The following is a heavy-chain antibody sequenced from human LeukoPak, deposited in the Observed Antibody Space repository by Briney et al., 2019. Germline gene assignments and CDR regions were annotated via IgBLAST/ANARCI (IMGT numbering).Heavy chain of an antibody. CDR2: IYYSGST. CDR1: GGSISSGDYY. J-gene: IGHJ4*02. Sequence: PSETLSLTCTVSGGSISSGDYYWSWIRQPPGKGLEWIGYIYYSGSTYYNPSLKSRVTISVDTSKNQFSLKLSSVTAADTAVYYCARDPSRLAATVTKLFDYWGQGTLVTVSS. V-gene: IGHV4-30-4*01. D-gene: IGHD4-17*01. CDR3: ARDPSRLAATVTKLFDY.